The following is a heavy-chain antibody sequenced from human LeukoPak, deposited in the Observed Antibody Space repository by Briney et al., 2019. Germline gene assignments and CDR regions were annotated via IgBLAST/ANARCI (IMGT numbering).Heavy chain of an antibody. CDR1: GFTFSNHG. CDR3: AGRGYSYGALGDY. D-gene: IGHD5-18*01. CDR2: IWYDGSNK. Sequence: PGGSLRLSCAASGFTFSNHGMHWVRQAPGKGLEWVAVIWYDGSNKYYADSVKGRFTISRDNSKNTLYLQMNSLRAEDTAVYYCAGRGYSYGALGDYWGQGTLVTVSS. J-gene: IGHJ4*02. V-gene: IGHV3-30*02.